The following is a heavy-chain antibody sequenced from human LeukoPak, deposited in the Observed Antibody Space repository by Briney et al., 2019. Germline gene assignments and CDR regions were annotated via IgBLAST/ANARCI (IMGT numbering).Heavy chain of an antibody. D-gene: IGHD3-3*01. CDR1: SGFISNYY. V-gene: IGHV4-4*07. J-gene: IGHJ4*02. Sequence: SETLSLTCSVSSGFISNYYWSWIRQPAGKGLEWFGRISTSGNTNYSPSLKSRVTMSVDTSKNQFFLNLRSVTAADTAVYYCARDSRYYDFWSGYLDYWGQGALVTVSS. CDR2: ISTSGNT. CDR3: ARDSRYYDFWSGYLDY.